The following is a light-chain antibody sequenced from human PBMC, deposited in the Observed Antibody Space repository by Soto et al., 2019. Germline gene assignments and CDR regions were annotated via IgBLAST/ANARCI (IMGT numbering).Light chain of an antibody. Sequence: QSALTQPRSVSGSPGQSVTISCTGTSSDIGGYNHVSWYQQHPGKAPKLMIYDVSKRPSGVPDRFSGSKSGNTASLTISGLQDEDEADYHCFSYAGSYIWVFGGGTQLTVL. CDR3: FSYAGSYIWV. CDR1: SSDIGGYNH. CDR2: DVS. V-gene: IGLV2-11*01. J-gene: IGLJ3*02.